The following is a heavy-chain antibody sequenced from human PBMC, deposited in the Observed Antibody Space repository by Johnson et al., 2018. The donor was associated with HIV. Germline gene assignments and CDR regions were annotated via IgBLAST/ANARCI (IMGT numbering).Heavy chain of an antibody. CDR2: IKQDGREK. D-gene: IGHD6-13*01. CDR3: AKWSSSWTDAFDI. V-gene: IGHV3-7*03. Sequence: VQLVESGGGLVQPGGSLRLSCAASGFTFSSYWMSWVRQAPGKGLAWVANIKQDGREKCYVDSVKGRFTISRDNSKNTLYLQMNSLRAEAMAVYYCAKWSSSWTDAFDIWGQGTMVTVSS. CDR1: GFTFSSYW. J-gene: IGHJ3*02.